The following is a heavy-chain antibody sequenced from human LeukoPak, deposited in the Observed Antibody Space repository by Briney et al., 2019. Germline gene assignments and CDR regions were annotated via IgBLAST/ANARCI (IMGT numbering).Heavy chain of an antibody. CDR3: ARVGATTSGAFDI. D-gene: IGHD1-26*01. CDR2: IRYAGSHK. V-gene: IGHV3-30*02. CDR1: GFTFNNYG. Sequence: GGSLRLSCAASGFTFNNYGVQWVRQAPGKGLEWVAFIRYAGSHKYYADSVKGRFTISRDNAKNSLYLQMNSLRAEDTAVYYCARVGATTSGAFDIWGQGTMVTVSS. J-gene: IGHJ3*02.